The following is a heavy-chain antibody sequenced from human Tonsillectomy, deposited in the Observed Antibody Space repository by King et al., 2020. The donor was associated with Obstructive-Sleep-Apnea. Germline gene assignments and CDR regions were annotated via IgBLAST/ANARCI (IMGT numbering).Heavy chain of an antibody. CDR2: ISSNGGST. D-gene: IGHD5-18*01. V-gene: IGHV3-64*01. CDR3: ARVSGDTAMVDWYFDL. CDR1: GFTFSSYA. Sequence: VQLVESGGGLVQPGGSLRLSCAASGFTFSSYAMHWVRQAPGKGLEYVSAISSNGGSTYYANFVKGRFTISRDNSKNTLYLQMGSLRAEDMAVYYCARVSGDTAMVDWYFDLWGRGTLVTVSS. J-gene: IGHJ2*01.